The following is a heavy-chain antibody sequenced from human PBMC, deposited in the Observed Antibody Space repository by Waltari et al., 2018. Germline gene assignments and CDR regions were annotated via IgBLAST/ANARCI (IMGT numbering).Heavy chain of an antibody. CDR2: VDPEDGET. Sequence: EVQLVQSGAEVKKPGATVKISCKASGYTFTDYYMHWVQQDPGKGLEWRGRVDPEDGETIYAENFQGRVTITADTSTDTSYMELSSLRSEDTAVYYCSTAGGGESIAAAEDYWGQGTLVTVSS. V-gene: IGHV1-69-2*01. J-gene: IGHJ4*02. CDR1: GYTFTDYY. CDR3: STAGGGESIAAAEDY. D-gene: IGHD6-13*01.